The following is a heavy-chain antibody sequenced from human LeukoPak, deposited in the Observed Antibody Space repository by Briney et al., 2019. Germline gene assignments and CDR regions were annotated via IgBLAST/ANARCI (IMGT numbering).Heavy chain of an antibody. CDR3: ASSYCYDSSGYFR. CDR1: GGSISSYY. Sequence: SETLSLTCTVSGGSISSYYWSWIRQPPGKGLEWIGYIYYSGSTNYNPSLKSRVTISVDTSKNQFSLKLSSVTAADTAVYYCASSYCYDSSGYFRWGQGTLVTVSS. D-gene: IGHD3-22*01. CDR2: IYYSGST. J-gene: IGHJ4*02. V-gene: IGHV4-59*01.